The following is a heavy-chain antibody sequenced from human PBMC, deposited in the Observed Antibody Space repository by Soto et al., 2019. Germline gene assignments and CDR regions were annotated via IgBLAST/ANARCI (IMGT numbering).Heavy chain of an antibody. CDR2: VFRSGSV. CDR1: GGSMTTGSYF. CDR3: ARARNRYFDY. V-gene: IGHV4-61*01. J-gene: IGHJ4*02. D-gene: IGHD1-1*01. Sequence: NTSETLSLTCNVSGGSMTTGSYFWSWIRQPPGKGLEWIGYVFRSGSVNYSPSFKSRVTISIDTSKNQFSLMLKSVTAADTAVYFCARARNRYFDYWGQGALVTVSS.